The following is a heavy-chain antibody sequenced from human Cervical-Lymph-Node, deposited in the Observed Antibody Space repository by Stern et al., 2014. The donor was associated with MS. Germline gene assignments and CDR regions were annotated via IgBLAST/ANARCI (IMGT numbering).Heavy chain of an antibody. CDR1: GYTFSIYY. V-gene: IGHV1-46*01. J-gene: IGHJ4*02. CDR3: ARQNMVRGVTELDF. CDR2: INPSTGST. Sequence: VQLVQSGTEVKKSGASVRVSCKASGYTFSIYYMHWVRQAPGQGLEWLGIINPSTGSTNSAQKFQDRVTMTNDTSTSTVYLEMSSLISEDTAVYYCARQNMVRGVTELDFWGQGTLVTVSS. D-gene: IGHD3-10*01.